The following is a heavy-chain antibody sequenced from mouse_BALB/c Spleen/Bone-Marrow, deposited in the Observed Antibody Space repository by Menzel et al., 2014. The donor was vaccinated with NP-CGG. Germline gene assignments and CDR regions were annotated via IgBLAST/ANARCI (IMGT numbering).Heavy chain of an antibody. V-gene: IGHV1-9*01. CDR1: GYTFSSYW. D-gene: IGHD2-3*01. CDR2: ILPGSGST. J-gene: IGHJ1*01. CDR3: ARRGGWLGYFDV. Sequence: QVHVKQSGAELMEPGASVKISCKATGYTFSSYWIEWVKQRPGHGLKWIGEILPGSGSTNYNEKFKGKATFTADTSSNTAYTQLSSLTSEDSAVYYCARRGGWLGYFDVWGAGTTVTVSS.